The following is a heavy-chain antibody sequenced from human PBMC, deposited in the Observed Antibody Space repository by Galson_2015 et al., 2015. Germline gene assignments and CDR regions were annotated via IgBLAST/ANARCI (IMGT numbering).Heavy chain of an antibody. CDR3: ARSAIRAGYFYYGMDV. CDR1: GDSVSSNSAA. V-gene: IGHV6-1*01. CDR2: TYYRSKWYN. J-gene: IGHJ6*02. Sequence: CAISGDSVSSNSAAWNWVRQSPSRGLEWLGRTYYRSKWYNDYAVSVKSRIIINPDTSKNQFSLQLNSVTPEDTAVYYCARSAIRAGYFYYGMDVWGQGTTVTVSS. D-gene: IGHD6-19*01.